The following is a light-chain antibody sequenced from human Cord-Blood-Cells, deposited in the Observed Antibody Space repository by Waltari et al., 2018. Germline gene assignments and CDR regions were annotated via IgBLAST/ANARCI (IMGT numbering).Light chain of an antibody. CDR3: AAWDDSLSGWV. CDR1: SSNIGSNY. Sequence: QSVLTQPPSASGTPGQRVTISCSGSSSNIGSNYVYWYQQLPGTASKLLIYRNNQRPSGVPDRFSGPQSGTSASLAISGLRSEDEADYYCAAWDDSLSGWVFGGGTKLTVL. CDR2: RNN. J-gene: IGLJ3*02. V-gene: IGLV1-47*01.